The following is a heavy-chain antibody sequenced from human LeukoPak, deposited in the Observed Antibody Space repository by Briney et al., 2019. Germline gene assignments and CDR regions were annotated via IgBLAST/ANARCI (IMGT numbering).Heavy chain of an antibody. D-gene: IGHD5-18*01. J-gene: IGHJ4*02. Sequence: SETLSLTCAVYGGSFGDYLWSWIRQPPGKGLEWIGEINHSGSTNYNPSLKSRVTISVDTSKNQFSLKLSSVTAADTAVYYCARAPWIQLWFPPANLYYFDYWGQGTLVTVSS. CDR1: GGSFGDYL. CDR2: INHSGST. V-gene: IGHV4-34*01. CDR3: ARAPWIQLWFPPANLYYFDY.